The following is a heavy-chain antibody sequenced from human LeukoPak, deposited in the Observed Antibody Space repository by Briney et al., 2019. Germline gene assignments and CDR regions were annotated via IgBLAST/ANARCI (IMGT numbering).Heavy chain of an antibody. V-gene: IGHV3-48*02. CDR3: ARESGDRRYSNSWSYFDY. D-gene: IGHD6-13*01. CDR1: GFTLSSYT. J-gene: IGHJ4*02. CDR2: ISTSSNTI. Sequence: GGSRRLSCAASGFTLSSYTLNWARQAPGKGLEWVSYISTSSNTIYYADSVKGRFTISRDNAKNSLYLQMNRLRDEDTAVYYCARESGDRRYSNSWSYFDYWGQGPVATVTS.